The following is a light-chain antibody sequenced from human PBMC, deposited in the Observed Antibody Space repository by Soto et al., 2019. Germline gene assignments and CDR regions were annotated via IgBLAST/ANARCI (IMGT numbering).Light chain of an antibody. J-gene: IGLJ2*01. CDR2: DVS. CDR3: SSYTSSSTLVV. CDR1: SSDVGGYNY. Sequence: QSALTQPASVSGSPGQSITISCTGTSSDVGGYNYVSWYQQHPGKAPKLMIYDVSNRPPGVSNRLSGSKSGNTASLTISWLQPEDEADYYCSSYTSSSTLVVFGRGTKLTVL. V-gene: IGLV2-14*01.